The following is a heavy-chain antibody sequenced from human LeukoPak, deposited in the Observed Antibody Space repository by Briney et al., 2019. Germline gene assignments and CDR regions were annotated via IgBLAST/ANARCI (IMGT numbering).Heavy chain of an antibody. J-gene: IGHJ6*03. CDR3: ARADYYGSGSYYTSFMDV. V-gene: IGHV1-2*02. CDR2: INPNSGGT. CDR1: GYTFTGYY. Sequence: ASVKVSCKASGYTFTGYYMHWVRQAPGQGLEWMGWINPNSGGTNYAQKFQGRVTMTRDTSISTAYMELSRLRSDDTAMYYCARADYYGSGSYYTSFMDVWGKGTTVTVSS. D-gene: IGHD3-10*01.